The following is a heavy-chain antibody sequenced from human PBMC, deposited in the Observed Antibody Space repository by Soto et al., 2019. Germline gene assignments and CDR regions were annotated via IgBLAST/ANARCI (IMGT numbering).Heavy chain of an antibody. V-gene: IGHV3-30*09. CDR3: ARVEQWLYIAKY. D-gene: IGHD6-19*01. Sequence: QVQLVESGGGVVQPGRSLRLSCAASGFTFSSFAMHWVRQAPGKGLEWVALISDDGSNKYYADCVKGRFAITRDNSNNTLYLQMKRLRGEDTAVYSCARVEQWLYIAKYWGQGSLVTVSS. CDR2: ISDDGSNK. CDR1: GFTFSSFA. J-gene: IGHJ4*02.